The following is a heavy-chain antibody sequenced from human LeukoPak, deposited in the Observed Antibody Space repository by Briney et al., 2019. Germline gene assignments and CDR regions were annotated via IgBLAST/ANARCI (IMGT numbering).Heavy chain of an antibody. CDR1: GFTFGSYS. J-gene: IGHJ2*01. Sequence: GGSLRLSCAASGFTFGSYSMHWVRQAPGKGPEFVSVIGGDGPTTFYADSVKDRFTISRDNSKSTLYLEMGSLRAEDMAVYYCAREGGGSGLWYYDLWGRGTLVTVSS. CDR3: AREGGGSGLWYYDL. CDR2: IGGDGPTT. V-gene: IGHV3-64*02. D-gene: IGHD1-26*01.